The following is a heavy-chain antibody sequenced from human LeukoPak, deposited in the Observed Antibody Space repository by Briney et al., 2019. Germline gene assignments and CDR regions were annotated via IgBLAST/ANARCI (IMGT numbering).Heavy chain of an antibody. CDR3: AKGAWDLLLNYFDS. V-gene: IGHV3-30*18. CDR2: VTYDGSEK. J-gene: IGHJ4*02. D-gene: IGHD1-26*01. Sequence: GGSLRLSCAASGFTFSSYGTHWVRQAPGKGLEWVSLVTYDGSEKYYADSVKGRFTISRDNSKNTLFLQMNSLRAEDTAVYYCAKGAWDLLLNYFDSWGQGTLVTVSS. CDR1: GFTFSSYG.